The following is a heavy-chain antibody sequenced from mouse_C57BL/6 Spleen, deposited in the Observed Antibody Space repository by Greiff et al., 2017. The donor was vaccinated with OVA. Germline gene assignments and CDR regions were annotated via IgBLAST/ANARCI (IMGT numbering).Heavy chain of an antibody. CDR3: ARTTVVADWYFDV. Sequence: VQLQQSGAELVKPGASVKLSCTASGFNIKDYYMHWVKQRTEQGLEWIGRIDPADGETKYAPKFQGKATITADTSSNTAYLQLSSLTSEDTAVYDCARTTVVADWYFDVWGTGTTVTVSS. D-gene: IGHD1-1*01. CDR1: GFNIKDYY. CDR2: IDPADGET. V-gene: IGHV14-2*01. J-gene: IGHJ1*03.